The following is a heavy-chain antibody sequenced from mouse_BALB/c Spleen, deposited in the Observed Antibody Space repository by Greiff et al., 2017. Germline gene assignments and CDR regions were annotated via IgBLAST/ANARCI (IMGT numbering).Heavy chain of an antibody. V-gene: IGHV5-17*02. J-gene: IGHJ4*01. Sequence: EVHLVESGGGLVQPGGSRKLSCAASGFTFSSFGMHWVRQAPEKGLEWVAYISSGSSTIYYADTVKGRFTISRDNPKNTLFLQMTSLRSEDTAMYYCAKSPEAMDSWGQGTSVTVSS. CDR3: AKSPEAMDS. CDR2: ISSGSSTI. CDR1: GFTFSSFG.